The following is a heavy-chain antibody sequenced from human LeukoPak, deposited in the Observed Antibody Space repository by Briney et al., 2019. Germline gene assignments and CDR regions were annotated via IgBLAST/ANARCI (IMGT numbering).Heavy chain of an antibody. V-gene: IGHV1-69*04. Sequence: ASVKVSCKASGGTFSSYAISWVRQAPGQGLEWMGRIIPILGIANYAQKFQGRVTITADKPTSTAYMELSSLRSEDTAVYYCARGGPYYYDSSFDYWGQGTLVTVSS. J-gene: IGHJ4*02. CDR3: ARGGPYYYDSSFDY. CDR1: GGTFSSYA. D-gene: IGHD3-22*01. CDR2: IIPILGIA.